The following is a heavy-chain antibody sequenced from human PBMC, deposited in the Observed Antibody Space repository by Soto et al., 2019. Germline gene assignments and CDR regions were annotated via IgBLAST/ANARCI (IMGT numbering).Heavy chain of an antibody. V-gene: IGHV3-23*01. Sequence: PGGSLRLSCAASGFTFSSYAMSWFRQAPGKGLEWVSAISGSGGSTYYADSVKGRFTISRDNSKNTLYLQMNSLRAEDTAVYYCAKDLDRVPAATNVFDIWGQGTMVTVSS. J-gene: IGHJ3*02. CDR2: ISGSGGST. CDR3: AKDLDRVPAATNVFDI. D-gene: IGHD2-2*01. CDR1: GFTFSSYA.